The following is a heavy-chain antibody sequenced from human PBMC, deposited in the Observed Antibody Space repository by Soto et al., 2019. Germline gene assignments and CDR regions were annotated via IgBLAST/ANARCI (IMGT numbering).Heavy chain of an antibody. CDR2: IRGSGGST. CDR3: AKEGGPVAGTGRFDY. V-gene: IGHV3-23*01. Sequence: EVQLLESGGGLVQPGGSLRLSCAASGFTFSSYAMSWVRQAPGKGLEWVSAIRGSGGSTYYADSVKGRFTTSRDNSKNTLYRQMNSLRAEDTAVYYCAKEGGPVAGTGRFDYWGQGPLVTVSS. D-gene: IGHD6-19*01. J-gene: IGHJ4*02. CDR1: GFTFSSYA.